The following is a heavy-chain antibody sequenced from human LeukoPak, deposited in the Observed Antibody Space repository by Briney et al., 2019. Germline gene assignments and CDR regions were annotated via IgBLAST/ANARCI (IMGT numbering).Heavy chain of an antibody. CDR3: AKKVRGPSHPLDF. CDR2: INPEKRDT. J-gene: IGHJ4*02. D-gene: IGHD5-12*01. Sequence: WASVKVSCKASGYTFTGYAIHWVRQAPGQGLEWMGWINPEKRDTGYAHKLQGRVTMTSDTSISTAYMELSSLRSDDTAVYYCAKKVRGPSHPLDFWGQGTLVTVSS. CDR1: GYTFTGYA. V-gene: IGHV1-2*02.